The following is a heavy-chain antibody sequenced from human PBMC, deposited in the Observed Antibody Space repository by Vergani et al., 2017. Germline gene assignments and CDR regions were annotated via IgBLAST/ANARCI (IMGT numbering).Heavy chain of an antibody. CDR2: IYYSGST. V-gene: IGHV4-61*10. Sequence: QVQLQESGPGLVKPSETLSLTCTVSGGSVSSGSYNWSWIRQPAGPGLVWIGYIYYSGSTNYNPALKSRVTISVYTSKNKISLKLSSLTAADTAVYYCARDQVLGTVTGGYYYYYMDVWGKGTTVTVSS. CDR3: ARDQVLGTVTGGYYYYYMDV. CDR1: GGSVSSGSYN. D-gene: IGHD4-11*01. J-gene: IGHJ6*03.